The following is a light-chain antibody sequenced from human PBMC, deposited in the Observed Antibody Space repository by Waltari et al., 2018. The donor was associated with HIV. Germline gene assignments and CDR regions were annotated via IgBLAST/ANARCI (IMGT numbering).Light chain of an antibody. Sequence: DIQMTKSPSSLSASVGDRVTITCQASQDISIHLNWYQQKSGKAPKLLIYDASNLETGVPSRFSGSGSGTDFTFTISSLQPEDIGTYYCQQYNNVPTFGQGTRLEIK. CDR1: QDISIH. CDR3: QQYNNVPT. J-gene: IGKJ5*01. V-gene: IGKV1-33*01. CDR2: DAS.